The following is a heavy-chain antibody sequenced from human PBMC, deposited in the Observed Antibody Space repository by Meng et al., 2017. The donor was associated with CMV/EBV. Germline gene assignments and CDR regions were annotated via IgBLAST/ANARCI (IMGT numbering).Heavy chain of an antibody. CDR3: AIVQIPGLPQRDVVVPGCGMDV. Sequence: GGSLRLSCAASGFTFSSYSMNWVRQAPGKGLEWVSSISSSSSYIYYADSVKGRFTTSRDNAKNSLYLQMNSLRAEDTAVYYCAIVQIPGLPQRDVVVPGCGMDVWGQGTTVTGSS. J-gene: IGHJ6*02. CDR1: GFTFSSYS. V-gene: IGHV3-21*01. CDR2: ISSSSSYI. D-gene: IGHD2-2*01.